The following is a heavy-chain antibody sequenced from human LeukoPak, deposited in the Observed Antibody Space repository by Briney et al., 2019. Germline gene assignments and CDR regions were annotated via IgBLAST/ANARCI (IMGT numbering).Heavy chain of an antibody. CDR3: ASRKNRFVLRAFDI. D-gene: IGHD2-8*01. CDR2: IIPIFGTA. CDR1: GGTFSSYA. J-gene: IGHJ3*02. Sequence: GASVKVSCKASGGTFSSYAISWVRQAPGQGLEWMGGIIPIFGTANYAQKFQGRVTITADKSTSTAYMELSSLRSEDTAVYYCASRKNRFVLRAFDIWGQGTMVTVSS. V-gene: IGHV1-69*06.